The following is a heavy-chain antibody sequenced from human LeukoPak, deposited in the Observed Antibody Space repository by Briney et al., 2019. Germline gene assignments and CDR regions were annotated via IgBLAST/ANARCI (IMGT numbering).Heavy chain of an antibody. CDR1: GYTFTSYG. CDR2: ISAYNGNT. D-gene: IGHD6-19*01. V-gene: IGHV1-18*01. J-gene: IGHJ4*02. Sequence: ASVKVSCKASGYTFTSYGISWVRQAPGQGLEWMGWISAYNGNTNYAQKFQGRVTMTTDTSMSTAYMELRSLRSDDTAVYYCARVKRSAVAGTPQDYWGQGTLVTVSS. CDR3: ARVKRSAVAGTPQDY.